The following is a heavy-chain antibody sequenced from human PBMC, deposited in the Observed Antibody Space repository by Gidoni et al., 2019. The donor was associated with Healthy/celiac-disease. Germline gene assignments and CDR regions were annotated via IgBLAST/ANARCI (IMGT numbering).Heavy chain of an antibody. CDR3: ARVASSSTWLTGHNWFDP. Sequence: QVQLQESGPGLVKPSQTLSLTCTVSGGSVSSGDYYWSWIRQHPGKGLGCIGYIHYSGNTFYNPSLKSRVIISLDTSKNQLSLKLSSVTAADTAVYYCARVASSSTWLTGHNWFDPWGQGTLVTVSS. CDR1: GGSVSSGDYY. J-gene: IGHJ5*02. CDR2: IHYSGNT. V-gene: IGHV4-31*03. D-gene: IGHD6-13*01.